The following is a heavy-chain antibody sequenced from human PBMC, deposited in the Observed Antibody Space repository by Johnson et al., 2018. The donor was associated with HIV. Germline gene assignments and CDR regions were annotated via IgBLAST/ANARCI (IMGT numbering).Heavy chain of an antibody. CDR2: ISYDGSNK. CDR3: ARDVGAFDI. CDR1: GFTFDDYG. V-gene: IGHV3-30*03. D-gene: IGHD1-26*01. Sequence: QVQLVESGGSVVRPGGSLILSCTTSGFTFDDYGMSWIRQAPGKGLEWVAMISYDGSNKYYADSVKGRFTISRDNSKNTLYLQMNSLRAEDTAVYYCARDVGAFDIWGQGTMVTVSS. J-gene: IGHJ3*02.